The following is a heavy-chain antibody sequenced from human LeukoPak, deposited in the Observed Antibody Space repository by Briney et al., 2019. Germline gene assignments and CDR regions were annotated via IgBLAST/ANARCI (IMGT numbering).Heavy chain of an antibody. D-gene: IGHD3-22*01. CDR3: ARGGQYDTSGYYPIDY. Sequence: GGSLRLSCAASGFTFSDYSMHWVRQTPGKGLEWVALMAYDGDNKYYADSVKGRFTISRDNSKNTLFLQMNSLRAEDTAVYYCARGGQYDTSGYYPIDYWGQGTLVTVSS. J-gene: IGHJ4*02. CDR2: MAYDGDNK. V-gene: IGHV3-30*04. CDR1: GFTFSDYS.